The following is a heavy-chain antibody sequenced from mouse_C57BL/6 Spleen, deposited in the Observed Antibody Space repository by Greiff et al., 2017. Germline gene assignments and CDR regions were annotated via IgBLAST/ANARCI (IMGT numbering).Heavy chain of an antibody. V-gene: IGHV1-80*01. CDR3: ARGDYYYGSSPDS. Sequence: QVQLKQSGAELVKPGASVKISCKASGYAFSSYWVNWVQQRPGKGLEWIGQIYPGDGDTNYNGKFKGKATLTADKSSSTAYMQLSSLTSEDSAVYFGARGDYYYGSSPDSWGQGTTLTVSS. CDR2: IYPGDGDT. J-gene: IGHJ2*01. CDR1: GYAFSSYW. D-gene: IGHD1-1*01.